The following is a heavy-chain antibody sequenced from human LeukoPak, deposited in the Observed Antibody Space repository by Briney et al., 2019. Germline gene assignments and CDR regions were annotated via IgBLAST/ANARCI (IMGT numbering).Heavy chain of an antibody. CDR3: ARHITYDSSGSGVYYFDY. D-gene: IGHD3-22*01. J-gene: IGHJ4*02. CDR2: IYPGDSDT. V-gene: IGHV5-51*01. Sequence: GESLKISCKGSGYSFTSYWIGWVRQMPGKGLEWMGIIYPGDSDTRYSPSFQGQVTISADKSISTAYLQWSSLKASDTAMYYCARHITYDSSGSGVYYFDYWGQGTLVTVSS. CDR1: GYSFTSYW.